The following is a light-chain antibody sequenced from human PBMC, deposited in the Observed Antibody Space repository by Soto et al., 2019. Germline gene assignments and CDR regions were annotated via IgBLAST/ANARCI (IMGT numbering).Light chain of an antibody. CDR1: QSIRSY. CDR2: GAS. V-gene: IGKV1-39*01. Sequence: DIQMTQSPSSLSASVGDRVTITCRASQSIRSYLNWYHQKPGKTPQLLIYGASNLQSGAPSRCTCSGSGTHFTLTISSLQPEDFATYYCQQSYTTPYTFGQGTKLEIK. J-gene: IGKJ2*01. CDR3: QQSYTTPYT.